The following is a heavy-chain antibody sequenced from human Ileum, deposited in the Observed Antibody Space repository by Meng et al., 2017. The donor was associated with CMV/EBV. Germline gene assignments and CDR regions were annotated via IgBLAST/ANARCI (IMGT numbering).Heavy chain of an antibody. CDR2: IAYSGPRI. D-gene: IGHD5-18*01. Sequence: QVQLVESGGALVMPGGSLRLSCVGSGFTFSDYYMSWIRQAPGKGLEWISYIAYSGPRIYYADSVNGRFTISRDNAKNSLYLQMNNLRAEDTAVYYCARDRYGDYGDFWGQGTLVTVSS. CDR3: ARDRYGDYGDF. V-gene: IGHV3-11*01. J-gene: IGHJ4*02. CDR1: GFTFSDYY.